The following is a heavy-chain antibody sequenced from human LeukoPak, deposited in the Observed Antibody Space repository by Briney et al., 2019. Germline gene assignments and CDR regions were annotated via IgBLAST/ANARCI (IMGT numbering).Heavy chain of an antibody. V-gene: IGHV4-4*07. Sequence: ASETLSLTCTVSGGSISSYYWSWIRQPAGKGLEWIGRICTSGSTNYNPSLKSRVTMSVDTSKNQFSLKLSSVTAADTAVYYCARAYYGSGKAAMDVWGKGTTVTVSS. CDR1: GGSISSYY. J-gene: IGHJ6*04. CDR3: ARAYYGSGKAAMDV. CDR2: ICTSGST. D-gene: IGHD3-10*01.